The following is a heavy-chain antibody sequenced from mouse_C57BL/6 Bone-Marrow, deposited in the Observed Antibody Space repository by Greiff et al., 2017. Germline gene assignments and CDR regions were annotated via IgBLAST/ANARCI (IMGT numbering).Heavy chain of an antibody. V-gene: IGHV1-81*01. Sequence: VQLQQSGAELARPGASVKLSCKASGYTFTSYGISWVKQRTGQGLEWIGEIYPGSGNTYYNEKFKGKATLAADKSSSTAYMERRSLTSEDSAVYFCARTRQQCTYDYWGQGTTLTVSS. D-gene: IGHD6-1*01. J-gene: IGHJ2*01. CDR3: ARTRQQCTYDY. CDR1: GYTFTSYG. CDR2: IYPGSGNT.